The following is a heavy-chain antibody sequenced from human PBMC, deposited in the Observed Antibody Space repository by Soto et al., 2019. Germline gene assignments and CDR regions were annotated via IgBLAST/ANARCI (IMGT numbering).Heavy chain of an antibody. J-gene: IGHJ4*02. D-gene: IGHD1-26*01. CDR2: IFHSGST. CDR3: ARVYSGSYSDS. V-gene: IGHV4-4*02. Sequence: SETLSLTCTVSGDSISSTRWWSWVRQSPGKGLEWIGDIFHSGSTNYNPSLKTRVTISVDKSKNQFSLKLSPVTAADTAVYYCARVYSGSYSDSWGQGTLVTVSS. CDR1: GDSISSTRW.